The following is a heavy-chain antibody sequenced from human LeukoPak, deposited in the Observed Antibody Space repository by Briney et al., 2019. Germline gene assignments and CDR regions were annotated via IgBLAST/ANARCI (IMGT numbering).Heavy chain of an antibody. V-gene: IGHV3-48*03. CDR1: GLTFSSYE. J-gene: IGHJ3*02. D-gene: IGHD6-19*01. CDR2: ISSSGSTI. CDR3: ARGYSSGPLSDDAFDI. Sequence: GGSLRLSCAASGLTFSSYEMNWVRQAPGKGLEWVSYISSSGSTIYYADSVKGRFTISRDNAKNSLYLQMNSLRAEDTAVYYCARGYSSGPLSDDAFDIWGQGTMVTVSS.